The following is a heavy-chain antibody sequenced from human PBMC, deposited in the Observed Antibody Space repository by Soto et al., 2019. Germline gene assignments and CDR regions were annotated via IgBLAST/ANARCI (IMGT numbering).Heavy chain of an antibody. V-gene: IGHV4-39*01. CDR3: PWVNLSSGKAILVS. CDR1: GDSIRSSSYY. J-gene: IGHJ4*02. CDR2: VYYSGTT. D-gene: IGHD2-15*01. Sequence: SETLSLTCSVSGDSIRSSSYYWDGIRQSPRKGLEWVGSVYYSGTTYYNPSLKSRVSISIDTSKNQFSLKLSSVTAADTAVYYCPWVNLSSGKAILVSWGPGTLLTVSS.